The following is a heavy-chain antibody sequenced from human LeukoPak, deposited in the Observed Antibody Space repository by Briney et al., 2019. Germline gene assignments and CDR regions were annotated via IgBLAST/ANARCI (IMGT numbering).Heavy chain of an antibody. D-gene: IGHD3-22*01. CDR1: GFIFSIYG. J-gene: IGHJ4*02. Sequence: GGSLRLSCAASGFIFSIYGMQWAPPAPGKGVEWVAFIRSDGSDKSYAGSVMGRFTISRDNSKNTLYLQMNTLTADDTAVYYCGKHDSSSDYWGQGTLVTVSS. CDR3: GKHDSSSDY. V-gene: IGHV3-30*02. CDR2: IRSDGSDK.